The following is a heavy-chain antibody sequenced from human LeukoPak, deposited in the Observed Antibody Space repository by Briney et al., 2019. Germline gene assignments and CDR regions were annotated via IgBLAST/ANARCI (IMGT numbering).Heavy chain of an antibody. CDR1: GGSISSGGYY. V-gene: IGHV4-31*03. J-gene: IGHJ4*02. CDR3: ASVRLPTRDIDY. D-gene: IGHD5/OR15-5a*01. Sequence: PSETLSLTCTVSGGSISSGGYYWSWIRQHPGKGLEWIGYIYYSGSTYYNPSLKSRVTISVDTSKNQFSLKLSSVTAADTAVYYCASVRLPTRDIDYWGQGTLVTVSS. CDR2: IYYSGST.